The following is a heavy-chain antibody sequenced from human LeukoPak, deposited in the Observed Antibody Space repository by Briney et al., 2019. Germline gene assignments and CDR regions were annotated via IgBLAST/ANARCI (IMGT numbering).Heavy chain of an antibody. V-gene: IGHV4-34*01. CDR3: ASRVYGLGSFNY. CDR1: GGSFSGYY. D-gene: IGHD3-10*01. Sequence: KPSETLSLTCAVYGGSFSGYYWSWIRQPPGKGLEWIGEINHSGTTYYNPSLKSRVTISVDTSKNQFSLKVSSVTAADTAVYYCASRVYGLGSFNYWGQGTLVTVSS. J-gene: IGHJ4*01. CDR2: INHSGTT.